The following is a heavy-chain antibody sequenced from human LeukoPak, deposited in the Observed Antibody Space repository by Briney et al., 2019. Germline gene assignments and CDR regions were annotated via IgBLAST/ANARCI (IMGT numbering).Heavy chain of an antibody. D-gene: IGHD2-2*01. CDR3: ARGIVVVPAAMRWWFDP. Sequence: GASVKVSCKASGYTFTGYYTHWVRQAPGQGLEWMGWINPNSGGTNYAQKFQGRVTMTRDTSISTAYMELSRLRSDDTAVYYCARGIVVVPAAMRWWFDPWGQGTLVTVSS. J-gene: IGHJ5*02. CDR2: INPNSGGT. CDR1: GYTFTGYY. V-gene: IGHV1-2*02.